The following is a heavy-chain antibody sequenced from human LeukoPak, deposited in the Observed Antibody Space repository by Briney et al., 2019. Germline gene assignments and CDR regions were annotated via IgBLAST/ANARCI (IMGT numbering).Heavy chain of an antibody. CDR2: IYYSGST. CDR1: GGSISSSSYY. D-gene: IGHD4-23*01. Sequence: PSETLSLTCTVSGGSISSSSYYWGWIRQPPGKGLEWIGSIYYSGSTYYNPSLKSRVTISVDTSKNQFSLKLSSVTAADTAVYYCARGPTTVVTPGPPYYYYYYGMDVWGQGTTVTVSS. CDR3: ARGPTTVVTPGPPYYYYYYGMDV. J-gene: IGHJ6*02. V-gene: IGHV4-39*07.